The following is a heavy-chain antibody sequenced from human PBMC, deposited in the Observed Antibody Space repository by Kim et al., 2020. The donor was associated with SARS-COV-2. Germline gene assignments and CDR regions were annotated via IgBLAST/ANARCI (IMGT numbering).Heavy chain of an antibody. CDR3: ARDYFDSSGEAPD. Sequence: GGSLRLSCVASGFTFSVYTGNWVRQAPGKGLEWVSTITSRGHEYYADSVKGRFTISRDNDQSSLYLQMNSLRAEETDVYYCARDYFDSSGEAPDWGQG. CDR2: ITSRGHE. V-gene: IGHV3-21*01. J-gene: IGHJ4*02. CDR1: GFTFSVYT. D-gene: IGHD3-22*01.